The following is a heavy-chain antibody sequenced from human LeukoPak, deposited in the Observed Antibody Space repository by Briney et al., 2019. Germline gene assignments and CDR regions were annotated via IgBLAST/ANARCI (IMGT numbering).Heavy chain of an antibody. CDR3: RTWNTNHFDY. V-gene: IGHV3-30*03. CDR2: ISYDGSNK. Sequence: PGVSLRLSCAASGFTFSSYSMNWVRQAPGKGLERVAVISYDGSNKYYADSVKGRFTISRDNSKNTLYLQMNSLRAEDTAVYYCRTWNTNHFDYWGQGTLVTVSS. D-gene: IGHD1/OR15-1a*01. J-gene: IGHJ4*02. CDR1: GFTFSSYS.